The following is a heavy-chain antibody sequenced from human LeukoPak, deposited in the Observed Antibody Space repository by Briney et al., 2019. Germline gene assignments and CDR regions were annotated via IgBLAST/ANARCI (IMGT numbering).Heavy chain of an antibody. V-gene: IGHV3-23*01. CDR1: GFTFSSYA. CDR3: AKVTDVRYDFWSGYYHMDV. D-gene: IGHD3-3*01. CDR2: ISGSGGST. J-gene: IGHJ6*03. Sequence: PGGSLRLSCAASGFTFSSYAMSWVRQAPGKGLEWVSAISGSGGSTYYADSVKGRFTISRDNSKNTLYLQMNSLRAEDTAVYYCAKVTDVRYDFWSGYYHMDVWGKGTTVTVSS.